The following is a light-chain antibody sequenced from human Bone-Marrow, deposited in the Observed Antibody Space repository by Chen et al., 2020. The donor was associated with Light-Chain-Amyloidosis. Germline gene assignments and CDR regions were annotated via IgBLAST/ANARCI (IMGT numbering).Light chain of an antibody. CDR2: EVS. CDR1: SSDVGSYNL. Sequence: QSSLPPPASVFGPPVQSVTISCTGTSSDVGSYNLFSWYQQHPGKAPKLMIYEVSKRPSGVSNRFSGSKSGNTASLTISGLQAEDEADYYCCSYAGSVVFGGGTKLTVL. CDR3: CSYAGSVV. V-gene: IGLV2-23*02. J-gene: IGLJ2*01.